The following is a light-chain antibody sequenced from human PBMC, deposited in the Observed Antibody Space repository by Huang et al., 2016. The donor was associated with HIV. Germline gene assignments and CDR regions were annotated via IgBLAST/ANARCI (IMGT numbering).Light chain of an antibody. Sequence: EIVLTQSPDFQSVTPKEQITITCRASQNIGNSLHWYQQKPDQSPQLLIKYSSQTISGVPSRFRGSGSGTDFTLTINTPEAGDAATSYCHQSSSLPYTFGQGTKLEIK. CDR2: YSS. J-gene: IGKJ2*01. V-gene: IGKV6-21*02. CDR1: QNIGNS. CDR3: HQSSSLPYT.